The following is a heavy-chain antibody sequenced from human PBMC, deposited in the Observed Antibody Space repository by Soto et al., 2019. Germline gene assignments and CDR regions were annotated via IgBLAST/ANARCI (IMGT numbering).Heavy chain of an antibody. D-gene: IGHD6-19*01. Sequence: ASVKVSCKASGYTFTSYGISWVRQAPGQGLEWMGWISAYNGNTNYAQKLQGRVTMTTDTSTSTACMELRSLRSDDTAVYYCARDEQWLVPLDYWGQGTLVTVSS. J-gene: IGHJ4*02. CDR2: ISAYNGNT. CDR3: ARDEQWLVPLDY. CDR1: GYTFTSYG. V-gene: IGHV1-18*01.